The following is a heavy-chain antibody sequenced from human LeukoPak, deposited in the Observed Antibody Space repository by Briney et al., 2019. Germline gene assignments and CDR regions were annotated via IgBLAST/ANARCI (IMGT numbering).Heavy chain of an antibody. CDR3: ARTREQWQVLDY. CDR1: GGSISSYY. J-gene: IGHJ4*02. V-gene: IGHV4-59*01. CDR2: IYYSGST. Sequence: SETLSLTCTVSGGSISSYYWSWIRQPPGKGLEWIGYIYYSGSTNYNPSLKSRVTISVDTSKNQFSLKLSSVTAEDTAVYYCARTREQWQVLDYWGQGTLVIVSS. D-gene: IGHD6-19*01.